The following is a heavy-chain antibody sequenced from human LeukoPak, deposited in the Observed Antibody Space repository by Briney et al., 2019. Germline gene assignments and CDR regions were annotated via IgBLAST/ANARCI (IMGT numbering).Heavy chain of an antibody. Sequence: GGSMRLSCAASGFTFSMHSANWVRQAQGNGLEWVSLLSSINGDLHYAESVKGRFTVYRDNAKNSVYLQMNSLRGEDTAVYYCATYSYDGGVGGYFDLWGRGTLVTVSS. J-gene: IGHJ2*01. CDR1: GFTFSMHS. D-gene: IGHD2-8*02. CDR3: ATYSYDGGVGGYFDL. V-gene: IGHV3-48*01. CDR2: LSSINGDL.